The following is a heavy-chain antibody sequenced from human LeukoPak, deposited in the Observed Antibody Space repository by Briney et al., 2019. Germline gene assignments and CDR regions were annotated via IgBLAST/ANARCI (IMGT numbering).Heavy chain of an antibody. D-gene: IGHD1-1*01. CDR3: AREETGTPDY. CDR2: ISSSDGNSK. Sequence: GTSLRLSCATSGFTFTCCGMHWVRQASGKGLEWVAAISSSDGNSKYYADSVEGRFTISRDNSKNTLYLQMNSLRAEDTAVYYCAREETGTPDYWGQGTLVTVSS. J-gene: IGHJ4*02. CDR1: GFTFTCCG. V-gene: IGHV3-30*03.